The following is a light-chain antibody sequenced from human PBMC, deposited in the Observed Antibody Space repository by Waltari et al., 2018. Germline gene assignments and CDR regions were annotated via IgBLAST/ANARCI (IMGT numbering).Light chain of an antibody. V-gene: IGKV2-28*01. CDR3: MEALQSVT. J-gene: IGKJ5*01. CDR1: QSLLDSNGCNY. Sequence: DIVMTQSPLSLPVTPGEPASISCRSSQSLLDSNGCNYLDWYLQKPGQSPQILIYVASNRASGVPDRFSGSGSGTDFTLKISRVEAEDAGVYYCMEALQSVTFGQGTRLEIK. CDR2: VAS.